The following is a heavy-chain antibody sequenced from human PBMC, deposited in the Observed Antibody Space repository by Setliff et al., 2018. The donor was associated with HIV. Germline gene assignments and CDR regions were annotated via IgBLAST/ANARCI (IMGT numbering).Heavy chain of an antibody. CDR3: ARGRNRNYVVYGMDV. Sequence: GGSLRLSCAASGFTFSSYMMNWVRQAPGKGLEWVSGIYAWGSTYYADSVKGRFTISRDNSKNMLYLQMDSLRAEDTAVYYCARGRNRNYVVYGMDVWGQGTTVTVSS. D-gene: IGHD1-7*01. CDR2: IYAWGST. J-gene: IGHJ6*02. CDR1: GFTFSSYM. V-gene: IGHV3-53*01.